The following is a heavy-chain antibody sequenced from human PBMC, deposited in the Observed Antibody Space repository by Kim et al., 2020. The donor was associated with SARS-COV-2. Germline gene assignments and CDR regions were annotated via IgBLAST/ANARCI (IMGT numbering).Heavy chain of an antibody. J-gene: IGHJ6*02. CDR2: IYYSGST. CDR1: GGSISSSSFY. V-gene: IGHV4-39*01. Sequence: SETLSLTCTVSGGSISSSSFYWGWIRQPPGKGLEWIGSIYYSGSTYYNPSLKSRVTISVDTSKNQFSLKLSSVTAADTAVYYCARGSTIFGVVESYYYYGMDVWGQGTTVTVSS. CDR3: ARGSTIFGVVESYYYYGMDV. D-gene: IGHD3-3*01.